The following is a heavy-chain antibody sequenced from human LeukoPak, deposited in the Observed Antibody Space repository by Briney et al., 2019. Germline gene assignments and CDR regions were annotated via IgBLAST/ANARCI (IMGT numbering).Heavy chain of an antibody. CDR3: ARSRSSYIGAFDI. D-gene: IGHD1-14*01. J-gene: IGHJ3*02. CDR2: ISSSSSTI. CDR1: GFTFSTYA. Sequence: PGGSLRLSCTASGFTFSTYAVSWVRQAPGKGLEWVSYISSSSSTIYYADSVKGRFTISRDNAKNSLYLQMNSLRDEDTAVYYCARSRSSYIGAFDIWGQGTMVTVSS. V-gene: IGHV3-48*02.